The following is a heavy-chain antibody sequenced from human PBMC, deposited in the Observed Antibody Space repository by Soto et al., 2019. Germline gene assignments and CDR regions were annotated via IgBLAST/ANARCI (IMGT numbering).Heavy chain of an antibody. J-gene: IGHJ6*03. CDR1: GFTVSSNY. D-gene: IGHD6-19*01. CDR3: ARAADPQIPTSGYSRGWGYMDV. Sequence: HPGGSLRLSCAASGFTVSSNYMSWVRQAPGKGLEWVSVIYSGGSTYYADSVKGRFTISRDNSKNTLYLQMNSLRAEDTAVYYCARAADPQIPTSGYSRGWGYMDVWGKGTTVTFSS. V-gene: IGHV3-66*01. CDR2: IYSGGST.